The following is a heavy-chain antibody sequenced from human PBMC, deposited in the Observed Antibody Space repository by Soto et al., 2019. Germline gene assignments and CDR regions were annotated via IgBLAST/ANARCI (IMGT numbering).Heavy chain of an antibody. CDR3: ARHQRDDASRKIDC. CDR2: INPADSDI. D-gene: IGHD3-16*01. V-gene: IGHV5-51*01. Sequence: HGESLKISFQGSGYSFTSNWIGWVRQMPGKGLEWMGIINPADSDIKYSPSFQGQVTISADKSIGTAYLQWSSLKASDTAMYYCARHQRDDASRKIDCWGQGTLVTVSS. J-gene: IGHJ4*02. CDR1: GYSFTSNW.